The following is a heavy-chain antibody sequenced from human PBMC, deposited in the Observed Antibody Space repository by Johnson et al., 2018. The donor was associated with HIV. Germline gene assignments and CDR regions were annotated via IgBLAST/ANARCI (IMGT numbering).Heavy chain of an antibody. CDR3: AKYCSSTSCYGAFDI. CDR1: GFTFSSYA. D-gene: IGHD2-2*01. J-gene: IGHJ3*02. CDR2: ISGSGGRT. Sequence: VQLVESGGGLVQPGGSLRLSCAASGFTFSSYAMSWVRQAPGKGLEWVSAISGSGGRTYYADSVKGRFTISRDNSKNTLYLQMNSLRADYTAVYYCAKYCSSTSCYGAFDIWGQGTMVTVSS. V-gene: IGHV3-23*04.